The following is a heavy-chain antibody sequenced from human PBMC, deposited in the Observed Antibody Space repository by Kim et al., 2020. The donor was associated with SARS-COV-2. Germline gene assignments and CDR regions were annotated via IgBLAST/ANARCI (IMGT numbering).Heavy chain of an antibody. V-gene: IGHV3-21*01. CDR2: ISSSSSYI. CDR1: GFTFSSYS. CDR3: ARDREMATIHYYYDYGMGV. Sequence: GGSLRLSCAASGFTFSSYSMNWVRQAPGKGLEWVSSISSSSSYIYYADSVKGRFTISRDNAKNSLYLQMNSLRAEDTAVYYCARDREMATIHYYYDYGMGVWGQETPVTVS. J-gene: IGHJ6*02. D-gene: IGHD5-12*01.